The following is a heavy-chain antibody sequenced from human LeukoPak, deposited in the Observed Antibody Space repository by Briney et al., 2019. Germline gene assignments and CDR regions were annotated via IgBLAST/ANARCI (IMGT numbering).Heavy chain of an antibody. CDR3: ARVWQDDYVWGSYRYFDY. V-gene: IGHV4-38-2*02. CDR2: IYHSGST. Sequence: SETLSLTFTVSGYSISSGYYWGWIRQPPGKGLEWIGSIYHSGSTYYNPSLKSRVTISVDTSKNQFSLKLSSVTAADTAVYYCARVWQDDYVWGSYRYFDYWGQGTLVTVSS. CDR1: GYSISSGYY. J-gene: IGHJ4*02. D-gene: IGHD3-16*02.